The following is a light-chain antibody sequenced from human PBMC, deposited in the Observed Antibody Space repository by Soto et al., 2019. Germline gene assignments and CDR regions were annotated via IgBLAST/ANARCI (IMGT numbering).Light chain of an antibody. CDR3: QQYGSSPRT. J-gene: IGKJ1*01. CDR2: GAS. Sequence: EIVLTQSPGTLSLSPGERATLSCRASQTVDSSYLAWYHQRPGQAPRLLIYGASRRATGIPDRFSGSESGTDFTLTISSLEPEDFAVYFCQQYGSSPRTFGQGTKV. V-gene: IGKV3-20*01. CDR1: QTVDSSY.